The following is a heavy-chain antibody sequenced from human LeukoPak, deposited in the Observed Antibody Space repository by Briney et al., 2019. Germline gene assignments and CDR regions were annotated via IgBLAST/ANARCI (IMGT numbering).Heavy chain of an antibody. V-gene: IGHV3-21*01. CDR1: GFTFSSYS. CDR2: ISSSASFI. D-gene: IGHD7-27*01. CDR3: ARTGESDRLSFDH. Sequence: GGSLGLSCAASGFTFSSYSMNWVRQAPGKGLEWVSSISSSASFIYYADSVKGRFTISRDNAKNSLYLQMNSLRAEDTAVYYCARTGESDRLSFDHWGQGTLVTVSS. J-gene: IGHJ4*02.